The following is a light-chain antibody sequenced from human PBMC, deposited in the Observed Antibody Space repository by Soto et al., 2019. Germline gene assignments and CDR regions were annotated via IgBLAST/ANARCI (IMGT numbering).Light chain of an antibody. CDR3: SSSAGSSSVV. CDR1: SSDVGGYNY. CDR2: EVS. Sequence: QSVLTQPPSASGSPGQSVTISCTGTSSDVGGYNYVSWYQQHPGKAPKLMIYEVSTRPSGVPDRFSGSKSGNTASLTVSGLQAEDDAYYYCSSSAGSSSVVFGGGTKLTVL. V-gene: IGLV2-8*01. J-gene: IGLJ2*01.